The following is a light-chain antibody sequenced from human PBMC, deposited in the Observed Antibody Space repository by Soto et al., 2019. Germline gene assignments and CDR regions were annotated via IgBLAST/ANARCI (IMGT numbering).Light chain of an antibody. CDR1: SSNIGAGYD. Sequence: QSVLTQPPSVSGAPGQRVTISCTGSSSNIGAGYDVHWYQQLPGTAPKLLIYRNDQRPSGVPHRFSGSMSGTAASLAIGGLRSEDEADYYCAAWDDSLSGVVFGGGTKLTVL. CDR3: AAWDDSLSGVV. CDR2: RND. V-gene: IGLV1-47*01. J-gene: IGLJ2*01.